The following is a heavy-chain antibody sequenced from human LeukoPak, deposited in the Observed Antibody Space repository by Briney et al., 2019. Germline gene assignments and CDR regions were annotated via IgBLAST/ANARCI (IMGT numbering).Heavy chain of an antibody. CDR1: GFTFSSYS. V-gene: IGHV3-21*01. CDR3: ARVGGQRYYDFWSGSYYFDY. J-gene: IGHJ4*02. CDR2: ISSSSSHI. Sequence: GGSLRLSCAASGFTFSSYSMNWVRQAPGKGLEWVSSISSSSSHIYYADSVKGRFTISRDNAKNSLYLQMNSLRAEDTAVYYCARVGGQRYYDFWSGSYYFDYWGQGTLVTVSS. D-gene: IGHD3-3*01.